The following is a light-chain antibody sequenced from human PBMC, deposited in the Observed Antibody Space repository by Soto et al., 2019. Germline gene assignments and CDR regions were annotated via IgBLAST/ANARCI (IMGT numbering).Light chain of an antibody. V-gene: IGLV2-14*01. J-gene: IGLJ1*01. Sequence: LTQPASVSGSPGQSITISCTGTSSDVGGYNYVSWYQQHPGKAPKLMIYEVSNRPSGVSNRFSGSKSGNTASLTISGLQAEDEADYYCSSYTSSSTYVFGTGTRSPS. CDR2: EVS. CDR1: SSDVGGYNY. CDR3: SSYTSSSTYV.